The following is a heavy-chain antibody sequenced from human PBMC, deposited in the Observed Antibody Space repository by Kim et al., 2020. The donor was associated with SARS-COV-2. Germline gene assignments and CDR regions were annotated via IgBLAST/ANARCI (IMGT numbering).Heavy chain of an antibody. J-gene: IGHJ4*02. CDR1: GFTFTYA. CDR3: AKSKVGATRIFDY. Sequence: GGSLRLSCAASGFTFTYAMAWVRQAPGKGLEWVSSISGGGDITYYADSVKGRFGISRDNSKNMLYLEMNTLGAEDTAVYYCAKSKVGATRIFDYWGQGTL. V-gene: IGHV3-23*01. CDR2: ISGGGDIT. D-gene: IGHD1-26*01.